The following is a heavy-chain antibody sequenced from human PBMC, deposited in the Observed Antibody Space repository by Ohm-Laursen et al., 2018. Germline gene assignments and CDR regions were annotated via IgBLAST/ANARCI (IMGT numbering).Heavy chain of an antibody. Sequence: SLRLSCAASGFTFSSYEMNWVRQAPGKGLEWVSYISSNGSTIYYADSVEGRFTISRDNAKNSLYLQMNSLRAEDTAVYYCARDRAQLQWPFDYWGQGTLVTVSS. CDR2: ISSNGSTI. D-gene: IGHD6-19*01. CDR3: ARDRAQLQWPFDY. V-gene: IGHV3-48*03. J-gene: IGHJ4*02. CDR1: GFTFSSYE.